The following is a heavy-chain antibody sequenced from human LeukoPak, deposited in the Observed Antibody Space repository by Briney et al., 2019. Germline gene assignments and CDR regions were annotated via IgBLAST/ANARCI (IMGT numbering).Heavy chain of an antibody. D-gene: IGHD6-19*01. CDR2: IYYSGSA. Sequence: SETLSLTCTVSGGSISSYYWSWIRQPPGKGLEWIGYIYYSGSANYNPSLKSRVTISIDTSKNQFSLKLSSVTAADTAVYYCARRTQWREDFDYWGQGTLVTVSS. V-gene: IGHV4-59*01. CDR3: ARRTQWREDFDY. J-gene: IGHJ4*02. CDR1: GGSISSYY.